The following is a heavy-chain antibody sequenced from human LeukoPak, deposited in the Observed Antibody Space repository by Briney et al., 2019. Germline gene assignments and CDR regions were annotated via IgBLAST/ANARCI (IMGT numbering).Heavy chain of an antibody. CDR2: MYYSGDT. CDR1: GGSISNYY. J-gene: IGHJ4*02. CDR3: TRVSIHGDSDY. V-gene: IGHV4-59*01. D-gene: IGHD3-16*02. Sequence: SETLSLTCTVTGGSISNYYWGWIWQPPGKGLESIGYMYYSGDTNYNPSLKSRVTISADTSKNQFSLNLSSVSAADTAVYFCTRVSIHGDSDYWGQGTLVTVSS.